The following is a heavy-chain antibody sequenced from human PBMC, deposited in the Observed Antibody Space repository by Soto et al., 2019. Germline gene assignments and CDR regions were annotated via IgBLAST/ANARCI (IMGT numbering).Heavy chain of an antibody. Sequence: SETLSLTCTVPGGSIRSGGYYWTWIRQHPGKGLEWIGYNYYSGITYYNPSLKSRVTISLDTSKNQFSLKLSSVTAADTAVYYCARGSSIAGLYYGMDVWCQGTTVNSP. D-gene: IGHD6-6*01. V-gene: IGHV4-31*02. J-gene: IGHJ6*02. CDR2: NYYSGIT. CDR3: ARGSSIAGLYYGMDV. CDR1: GGSIRSGGYY.